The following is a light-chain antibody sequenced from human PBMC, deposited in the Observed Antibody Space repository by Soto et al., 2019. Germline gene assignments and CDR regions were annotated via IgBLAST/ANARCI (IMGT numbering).Light chain of an antibody. Sequence: EVVLSQSPGTLSVYPGERVTLSCRASQDIRSSLAWYQQKPGQAPRLLIYGASIRATGVPATFSGSGSGTEFTLSISSLQSEHLGVYYCQQDSSWPLTFGGGCKVDI. J-gene: IGKJ4*01. CDR3: QQDSSWPLT. CDR2: GAS. CDR1: QDIRSS. V-gene: IGKV3-15*01.